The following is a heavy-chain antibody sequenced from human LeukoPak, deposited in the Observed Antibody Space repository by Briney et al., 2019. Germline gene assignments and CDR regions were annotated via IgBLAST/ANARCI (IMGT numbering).Heavy chain of an antibody. CDR1: GGTFSSYA. Sequence: GASVKVSCKASGGTFSSYAISWVRQAPGQGLEWVGGIIPIFGTANYAQKFQGRVTITADESTSTAYMELSSLRSEDTAVYYCASVGSPSPDYWGQGTLVTVSS. D-gene: IGHD2-2*01. J-gene: IGHJ4*02. CDR2: IIPIFGTA. V-gene: IGHV1-69*13. CDR3: ASVGSPSPDY.